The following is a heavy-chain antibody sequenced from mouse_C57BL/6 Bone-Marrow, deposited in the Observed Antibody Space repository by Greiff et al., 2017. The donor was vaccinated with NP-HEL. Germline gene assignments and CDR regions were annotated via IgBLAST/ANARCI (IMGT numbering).Heavy chain of an antibody. D-gene: IGHD1-1*01. CDR2: IHPSDSDT. Sequence: QVQLKQPGAELVKPGASVKVSCKASGYTFTSYWMHWVKQRPGQGLEWIGRIHPSDSDTNYNQKFKGKATLTVEKSSSTAYMQLSSLTSEDSAVYYCANYDLNYYAMDYWGQGTSVTVSS. CDR1: GYTFTSYW. J-gene: IGHJ4*01. V-gene: IGHV1-74*01. CDR3: ANYDLNYYAMDY.